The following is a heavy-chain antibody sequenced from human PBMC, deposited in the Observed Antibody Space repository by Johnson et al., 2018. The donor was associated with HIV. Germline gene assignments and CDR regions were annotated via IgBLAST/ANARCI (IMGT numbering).Heavy chain of an antibody. CDR3: ARAPQTYNWNYMMAFDM. CDR2: IWYDGSNK. V-gene: IGHV3-33*01. D-gene: IGHD1-7*01. Sequence: VQVLESGGGVVQPGKSLRLSCAASGFTFSSYGMHWVRQAPGKGLEWVSAIWYDGSNKYYADSVKGRFTISRDNSKNTLDLQMNSLRAEDTAVYYCARAPQTYNWNYMMAFDMWGQGTMVTVSP. CDR1: GFTFSSYG. J-gene: IGHJ3*02.